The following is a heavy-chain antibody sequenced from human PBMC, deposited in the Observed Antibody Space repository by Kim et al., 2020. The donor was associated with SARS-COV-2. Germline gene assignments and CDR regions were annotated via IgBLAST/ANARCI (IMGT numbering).Heavy chain of an antibody. V-gene: IGHV4-34*01. D-gene: IGHD3-22*01. CDR3: ARGLGITMIVVVNGPFDY. J-gene: IGHJ4*02. Sequence: LKCRVTISVDTSKNQFSLKLSSVTAADTAVYYCARGLGITMIVVVNGPFDYWGQGTLVTVSS.